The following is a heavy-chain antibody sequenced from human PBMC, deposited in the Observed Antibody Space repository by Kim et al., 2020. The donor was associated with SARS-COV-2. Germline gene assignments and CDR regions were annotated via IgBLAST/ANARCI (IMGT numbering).Heavy chain of an antibody. Sequence: GGSLRLSCVASGFSFSCCAMTWVRQVPGKGPEWVSSISHDGTSSHYANSVRGRFTISRDDSKNTLYLQLNSLRGEDTALYYCAKDVWGYSGMDVCGQGTT. D-gene: IGHD3-16*02. CDR3: AKDVWGYSGMDV. V-gene: IGHV3-23*01. J-gene: IGHJ6*02. CDR2: ISHDGTSS. CDR1: GFSFSCCA.